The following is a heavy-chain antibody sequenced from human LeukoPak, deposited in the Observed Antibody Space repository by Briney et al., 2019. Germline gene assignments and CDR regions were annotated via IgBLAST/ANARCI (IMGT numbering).Heavy chain of an antibody. Sequence: ASVRVSCKASGYAFNIYDINWVRQATGQGLEWMGWMNPDSGNTGFAQKFQGRVTMTRNTSITTAYMELSSLRFEDTAVYYCAVHLPGDYLDRWGQGTLFTVSS. J-gene: IGHJ4*02. V-gene: IGHV1-8*01. CDR3: AVHLPGDYLDR. CDR2: MNPDSGNT. CDR1: GYAFNIYD.